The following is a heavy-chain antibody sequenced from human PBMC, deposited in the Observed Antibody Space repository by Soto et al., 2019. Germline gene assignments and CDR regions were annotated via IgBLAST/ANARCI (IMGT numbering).Heavy chain of an antibody. Sequence: EVQLVESGGGLVKPGGSLRLSCAASGFTFSSYSMNWVRQAPGKGLEWVSSISSSSSYIYYADSVKGRFTISRDNAKNSLYLQMNSLRAEDTDVYYCARDQVAGTRYFDLWGRGTLVTVSS. CDR2: ISSSSSYI. CDR3: ARDQVAGTRYFDL. V-gene: IGHV3-21*01. CDR1: GFTFSSYS. D-gene: IGHD6-19*01. J-gene: IGHJ2*01.